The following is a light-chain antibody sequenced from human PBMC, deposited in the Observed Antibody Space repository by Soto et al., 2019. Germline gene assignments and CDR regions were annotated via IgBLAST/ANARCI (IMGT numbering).Light chain of an antibody. CDR1: ESISRN. CDR2: GAS. CDR3: QQYMNWPPLT. V-gene: IGKV3-15*01. Sequence: EIVMTQSPATLSVSPGERVTLSCSASESISRNLAWYQQQPGQAPRLLIYGASSRDTGVPARFSGGRSWLEFSPTISSLQSEDSAVYFCQQYMNWPPLTFGPGTKVDV. J-gene: IGKJ3*01.